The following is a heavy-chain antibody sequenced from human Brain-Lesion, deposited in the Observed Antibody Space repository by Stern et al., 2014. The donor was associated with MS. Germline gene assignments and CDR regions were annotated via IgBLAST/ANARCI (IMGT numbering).Heavy chain of an antibody. J-gene: IGHJ3*02. CDR3: ARGNYDVLTDNGGHGFDI. V-gene: IGHV4-61*02. Sequence: QVQLVESGPGLVKPSQTLSLTCTVSGGSISSGNYYWSWIRQPAGEGLEXIGRIYSSGSTQYNPPLKSRVTISPNTYTNQFSLRLSSVTAADTAVYYCARGNYDVLTDNGGHGFDIWGQGTMVTVSS. CDR2: IYSSGST. D-gene: IGHD3-9*01. CDR1: GGSISSGNYY.